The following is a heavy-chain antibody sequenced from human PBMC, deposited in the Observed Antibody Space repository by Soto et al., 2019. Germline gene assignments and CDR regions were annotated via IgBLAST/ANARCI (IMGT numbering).Heavy chain of an antibody. Sequence: GGSLRLSCAASGFTFSSYGMHWVRQAPGKGLEWVAVISYDGSNKYYADSVKGRFTISRDNSKNTLYLQMNSLRAEDTAVYYCARDIVVVVAAPHADAFDIWGQGTMVTVSS. D-gene: IGHD2-15*01. CDR3: ARDIVVVVAAPHADAFDI. CDR1: GFTFSSYG. J-gene: IGHJ3*02. CDR2: ISYDGSNK. V-gene: IGHV3-30*03.